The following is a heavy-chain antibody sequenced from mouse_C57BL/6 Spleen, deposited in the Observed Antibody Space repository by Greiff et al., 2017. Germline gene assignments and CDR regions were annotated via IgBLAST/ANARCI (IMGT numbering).Heavy chain of an antibody. V-gene: IGHV1-80*01. D-gene: IGHD1-1*01. CDR1: GYAFSSYW. CDR2: IYPGDGDT. Sequence: VKVVESGAELVKPGASVKISCKASGYAFSSYWMNWVKQRPGKGLEWIGQIYPGDGDTNYNGKFKGKATLTADKSSSTAYLQLSSLTSEDSAVYFCARWGLITTVTDWYFDVWGTGTTVTVSS. J-gene: IGHJ1*03. CDR3: ARWGLITTVTDWYFDV.